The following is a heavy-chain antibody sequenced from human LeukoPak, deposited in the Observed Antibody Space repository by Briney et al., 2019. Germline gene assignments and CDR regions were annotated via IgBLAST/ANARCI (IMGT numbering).Heavy chain of an antibody. D-gene: IGHD3-10*01. CDR2: IFSGGST. CDR3: ARDYGSGSYEN. J-gene: IGHJ4*02. CDR1: GLTVSSNY. V-gene: IGHV3-66*01. Sequence: GGSLRLSCAASGLTVSSNYMNWVRQAPGKGQEWVSVIFSGGSTYYADSVKGRFSISRDNSKNTLYLQMNSLRAEDTAVYYCARDYGSGSYENWGQGTLVTVSS.